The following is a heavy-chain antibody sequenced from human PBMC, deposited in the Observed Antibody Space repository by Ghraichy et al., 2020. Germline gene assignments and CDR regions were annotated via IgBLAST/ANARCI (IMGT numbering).Heavy chain of an antibody. CDR2: ISSSSSTI. CDR3: ARFGFRAFDI. D-gene: IGHD3-10*01. CDR1: GVTFSRYS. J-gene: IGHJ3*02. Sequence: LSLTCAASGVTFSRYSMNWVRQAPGKGLEWVSYISSSSSTIYYADSVKGRFTISRDNAKNSLFLQMNSLRDEDTAVYYCARFGFRAFDIWGQGSMVTVSS. V-gene: IGHV3-48*02.